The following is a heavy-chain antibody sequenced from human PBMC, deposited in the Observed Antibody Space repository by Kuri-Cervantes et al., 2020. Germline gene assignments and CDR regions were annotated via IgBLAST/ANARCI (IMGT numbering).Heavy chain of an antibody. D-gene: IGHD3-3*01. Sequence: GESLKISCAASGFTFSSYAMHWVRQAPGKGLEWVAVISYDGSNKYYADSVKGRFTISRDNSKNTLYLQMNSLRAEDTAVYYCARGLRFLEWLSPSYYYYMDVWGKGTTVTVSS. V-gene: IGHV3-30*07. CDR3: ARGLRFLEWLSPSYYYYMDV. J-gene: IGHJ6*03. CDR2: ISYDGSNK. CDR1: GFTFSSYA.